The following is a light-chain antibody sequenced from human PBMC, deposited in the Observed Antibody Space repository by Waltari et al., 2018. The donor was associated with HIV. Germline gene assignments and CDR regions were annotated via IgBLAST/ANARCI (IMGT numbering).Light chain of an antibody. J-gene: IGKJ3*01. CDR3: LQGYSTPLT. V-gene: IGKV1-39*01. CDR1: QNIDNI. CDR2: GTS. Sequence: DIQMTQSPSSLSASVGDRVTITCRASQNIDNILTWYQQKPGKAPTLLISGTSAFQSGVPSRFTASGSGTDFTLTINSLQPEDFATYFCLQGYSTPLTFGPGTKVDIK.